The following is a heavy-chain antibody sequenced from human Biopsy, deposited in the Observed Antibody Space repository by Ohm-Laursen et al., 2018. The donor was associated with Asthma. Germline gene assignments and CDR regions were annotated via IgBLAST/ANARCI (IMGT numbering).Heavy chain of an antibody. J-gene: IGHJ3*01. CDR3: GRGQLKKLKLNHPRVFDL. D-gene: IGHD1-14*01. CDR1: KFIFRNYA. CDR2: ISFDETDQ. V-gene: IGHV3-30*03. Sequence: SLRLSCSASKFIFRNYAMHWVRQSPDKGLEWLAVISFDETDQFYADSVKGGFTVSRDNPNNILYLQLNSLRPADTAIYYCGRGQLKKLKLNHPRVFDLWGQGTVVTASS.